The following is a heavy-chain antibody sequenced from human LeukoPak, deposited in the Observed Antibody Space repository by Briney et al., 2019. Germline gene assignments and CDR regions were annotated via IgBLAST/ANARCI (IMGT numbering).Heavy chain of an antibody. CDR1: GFTLSNYA. CDR3: ARDLRPYDILTGYQAH. V-gene: IGHV3-33*08. D-gene: IGHD3-9*01. CDR2: IWYDGSNK. J-gene: IGHJ4*02. Sequence: GGSLRLSCAASGFTLSNYAMSWVRQAPGKGLEWVAVIWYDGSNKYYADSVKGRFTISRDNSKNTLYLQMNSLRAEDTAVYYCARDLRPYDILTGYQAHWGQGTLVTVSS.